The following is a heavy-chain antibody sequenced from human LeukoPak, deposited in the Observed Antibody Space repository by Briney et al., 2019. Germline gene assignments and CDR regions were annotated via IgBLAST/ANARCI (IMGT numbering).Heavy chain of an antibody. D-gene: IGHD6-25*01. Sequence: KPSETLSLTCTVSGGSISSYYWTWIRQSAGKGLEWIGRINTSGSTNYNPSLRSRVTMSVNTSKNQFSLNLTSVTAADTAVYSCAGEGGDPRWLDPWGQGTLVTVSS. CDR1: GGSISSYY. CDR3: AGEGGDPRWLDP. CDR2: INTSGST. J-gene: IGHJ5*02. V-gene: IGHV4-4*07.